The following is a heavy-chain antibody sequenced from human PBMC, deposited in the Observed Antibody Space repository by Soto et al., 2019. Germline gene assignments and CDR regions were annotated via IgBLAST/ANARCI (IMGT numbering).Heavy chain of an antibody. V-gene: IGHV4-31*03. CDR1: GGSISSGGYY. CDR3: ARDSAASRGTRGGFDY. CDR2: IYYSGST. J-gene: IGHJ4*02. Sequence: QVQLQESGPGLVKPSQTLSLTCTVSGGSISSGGYYWSWIRQHPGKGLEWIGYIYYSGSTYYNPSLKSRVTISVDTSKNQFSLKLSSVTAADTAVYYCARDSAASRGTRGGFDYWGQGTLVTVSS. D-gene: IGHD1-1*01.